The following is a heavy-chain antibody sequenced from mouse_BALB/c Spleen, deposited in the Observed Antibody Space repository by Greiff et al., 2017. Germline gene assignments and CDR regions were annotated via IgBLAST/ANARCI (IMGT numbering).Heavy chain of an antibody. CDR3: TRSRDDLYYAMDY. Sequence: LKQPGSELVRPGASVKLSCKASGYTFTSYWMHWVKQRPGQGLEWIGNIYPGSGSTNYDEKFKSKATLTVDTSSSTAYMQLSSLTSEDSAVYYCTRSRDDLYYAMDYWGQGTSVTVSS. CDR1: GYTFTSYW. J-gene: IGHJ4*01. CDR2: IYPGSGST. V-gene: IGHV1S22*01.